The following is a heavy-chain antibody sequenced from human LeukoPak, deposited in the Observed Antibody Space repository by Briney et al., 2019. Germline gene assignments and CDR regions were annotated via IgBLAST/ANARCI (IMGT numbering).Heavy chain of an antibody. D-gene: IGHD1-26*01. CDR1: GFTFSSYA. CDR3: ARIRSGSYFDY. Sequence: GGSLRLSCAASGFTFSSYAMSWVRQAPGNGLEWVSSISSSSSYIYYADSVKGRFTISRDNAKNSLYLQMNSLRAEDTAVYYCARIRSGSYFDYWGQGTLVTVSS. CDR2: ISSSSSYI. J-gene: IGHJ4*02. V-gene: IGHV3-21*01.